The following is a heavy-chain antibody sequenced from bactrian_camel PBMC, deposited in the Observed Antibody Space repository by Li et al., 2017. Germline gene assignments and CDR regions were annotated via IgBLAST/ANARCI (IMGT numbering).Heavy chain of an antibody. J-gene: IGHJ4*01. Sequence: QVQLVESGGGSVQAGGSLRLSCAASGYTVSSTRMGWFRQAPGKEREGVACIGRDGITMYSDSVKGRFTISRDNAKDTLYLQMNSLKIEDTAVYYCALGSSRQATMTARGKGTQVTVS. CDR2: IGRDGIT. V-gene: IGHV3S53*01. D-gene: IGHD3*01. CDR1: GYTVSSTR.